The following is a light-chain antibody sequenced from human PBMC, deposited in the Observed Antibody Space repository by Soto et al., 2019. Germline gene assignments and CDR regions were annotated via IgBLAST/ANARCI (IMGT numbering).Light chain of an antibody. J-gene: IGKJ1*01. CDR2: DVS. CDR1: QSISTW. CDR3: QRYEYSRT. V-gene: IGKV1-5*01. Sequence: DVQMTQSPSTLSASVGDRVTITCRASQSISTWLAWYQQKPGRAPRLLIYDVSNWGSGVPSRFSGSGSGTEFTLTITGLQPVDFGIYYCQRYEYSRTFGQGTKVDLK.